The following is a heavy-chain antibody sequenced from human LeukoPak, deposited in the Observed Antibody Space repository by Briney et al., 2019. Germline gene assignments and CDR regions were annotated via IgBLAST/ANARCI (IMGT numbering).Heavy chain of an antibody. V-gene: IGHV3-48*04. CDR2: ISSSSDTI. J-gene: IGHJ4*02. CDR1: GFTFGPYT. CDR3: ARDGGTSRRYFDY. Sequence: GGSLRLSCTASGFTFGPYTMNWVRQAPGKGLEWVSYISSSSDTIYYGDSVKGRFTISRDNAQNSVYLQMNSLRAEDTAVYYCARDGGTSRRYFDYWGQGTLVTVSS. D-gene: IGHD4-23*01.